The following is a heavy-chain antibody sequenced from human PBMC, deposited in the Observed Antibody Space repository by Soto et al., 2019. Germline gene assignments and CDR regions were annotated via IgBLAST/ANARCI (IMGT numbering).Heavy chain of an antibody. J-gene: IGHJ3*02. V-gene: IGHV3-23*01. D-gene: IGHD2-15*01. Sequence: PGGSLRLSCVVSGFIPSSYAMSWVRQAPGKGLEWVSAISGSGGSTYYADSVKGRFTISRDNSKNTLYLQMNSLRAEDTAVYYCAKVSGPRGGYAFDIWGQGTMVTVSS. CDR2: ISGSGGST. CDR3: AKVSGPRGGYAFDI. CDR1: GFIPSSYA.